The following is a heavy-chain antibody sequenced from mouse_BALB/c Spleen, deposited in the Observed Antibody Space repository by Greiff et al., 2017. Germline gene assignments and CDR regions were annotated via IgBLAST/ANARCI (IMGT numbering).Heavy chain of an antibody. CDR2: ISDGGSYT. CDR3: ARERGNYLDY. CDR1: GFTFSDYY. V-gene: IGHV5-4*02. Sequence: EVQRVESGGGLVKPGGSLKLSCAASGFTFSDYYMYWVRQTPEKRLEWVATISDGGSYTYYPDSVKGRFTISRDNAKNNLYLQMSSLKSEDTAMYYCARERGNYLDYWGQGTTLTVSS. J-gene: IGHJ2*01.